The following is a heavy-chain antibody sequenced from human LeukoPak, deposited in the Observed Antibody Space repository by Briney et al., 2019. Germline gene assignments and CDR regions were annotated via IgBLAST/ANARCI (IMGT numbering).Heavy chain of an antibody. CDR3: ARGPQQWLAHYYYYGMHV. CDR2: MNPNSGNT. J-gene: IGHJ6*02. Sequence: GASVKVSCKASGYTFTSYDINWVRRATGQGLEWMGWMNPNSGNTGYAQKFQGRVTMSRNTSISTAYMELSSLRSEDTAVYYCARGPQQWLAHYYYYGMHVWGQGTTVTVSS. CDR1: GYTFTSYD. D-gene: IGHD6-19*01. V-gene: IGHV1-8*01.